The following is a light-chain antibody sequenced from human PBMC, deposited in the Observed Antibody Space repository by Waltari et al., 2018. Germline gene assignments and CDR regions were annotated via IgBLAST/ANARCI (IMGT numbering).Light chain of an antibody. J-gene: IGKJ1*01. V-gene: IGKV3-15*01. CDR2: GAS. CDR3: QQYNNWPPWT. CDR1: QSVSSN. Sequence: EIVMTQSPATLSVSPGERATPSSRASQSVSSNLAWYQQKPGQAPRLLIYGASTRATGIPARFSGSGSGTEFTLTISSLQSEDFAVYYCQQYNNWPPWTFGQGTKVEIK.